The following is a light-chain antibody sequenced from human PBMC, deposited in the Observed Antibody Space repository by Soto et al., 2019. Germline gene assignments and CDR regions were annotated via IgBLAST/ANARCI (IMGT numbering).Light chain of an antibody. CDR3: QVRDSSSDHYV. Sequence: SYELTQPPSVSVAPGQTARITCGGNNIGSKSVHWYQQKPGQAPVLVVYDDGDRPSGIPERFAGSNSGNTATLTISRVEAGDEADYYCQVRDSSSDHYVFGTGTKVTVL. CDR1: NIGSKS. V-gene: IGLV3-21*02. J-gene: IGLJ1*01. CDR2: DDG.